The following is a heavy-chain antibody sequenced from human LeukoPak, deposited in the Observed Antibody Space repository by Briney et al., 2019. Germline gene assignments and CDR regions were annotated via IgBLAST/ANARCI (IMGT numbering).Heavy chain of an antibody. CDR2: INPRGDAT. V-gene: IGHV1-46*01. CDR3: AREGQQLKHFDY. CDR1: GYTFTSYA. J-gene: IGHJ4*02. Sequence: ASVKVSCKASGYTFTSYAMSWVRQAPGQGLEWMGAINPRGDATIGAQKFQGRVTTTRDTSTSTVYIELSSLRSEDTAVYYCAREGQQLKHFDYWGQGTLVTVSS. D-gene: IGHD1-1*01.